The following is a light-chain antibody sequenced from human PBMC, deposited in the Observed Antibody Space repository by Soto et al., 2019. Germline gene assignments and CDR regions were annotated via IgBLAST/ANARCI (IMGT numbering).Light chain of an antibody. V-gene: IGLV2-14*01. Sequence: QYVLTQPASVSGSPGQSITISCAGTGGDVGGYISWYQQHPGKAPKLMIYEVIRRPSGISNRFSGSKSGNTASLTISTLQAEDEAEYYCSSYTTSSTVVFGGGTKLTVL. J-gene: IGLJ3*02. CDR3: SSYTTSSTVV. CDR1: GGDVGGY. CDR2: EVI.